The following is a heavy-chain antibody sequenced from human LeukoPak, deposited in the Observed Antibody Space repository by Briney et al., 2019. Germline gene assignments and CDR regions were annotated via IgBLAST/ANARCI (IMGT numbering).Heavy chain of an antibody. CDR2: IYYSGST. D-gene: IGHD3-22*01. V-gene: IGHV4-59*01. J-gene: IGHJ3*02. CDR1: GGSISSYY. Sequence: SGTLSLTCTVSGGSISSYYWSWIRQPPGKGLEWIGYIYYSGSTNYNPSLKSRVTISVDTSKNQFSLKLSSVTAADTAVYYCARGGYYDKEAFDIWGQGTMVTVSS. CDR3: ARGGYYDKEAFDI.